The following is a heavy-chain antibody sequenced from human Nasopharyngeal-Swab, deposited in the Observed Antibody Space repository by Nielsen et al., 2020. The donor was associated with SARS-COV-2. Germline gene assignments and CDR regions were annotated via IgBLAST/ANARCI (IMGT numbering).Heavy chain of an antibody. D-gene: IGHD2-2*01. CDR3: ANLYPNYFDY. Sequence: GGSLRLSCAASGFTVSSNYMSWVRQAPGKGLEWVSVIYSGGSIYYADSVKGRFTISRDNSKNTLYLQMNSLRAEDTAVYYCANLYPNYFDYWGQGTLVTVSS. J-gene: IGHJ4*02. V-gene: IGHV3-66*01. CDR1: GFTVSSNY. CDR2: IYSGGSI.